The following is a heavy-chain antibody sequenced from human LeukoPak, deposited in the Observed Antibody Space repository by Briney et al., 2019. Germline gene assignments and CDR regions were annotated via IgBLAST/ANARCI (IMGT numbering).Heavy chain of an antibody. CDR3: ARTYYYDSSGSRAYDY. CDR1: GYSFTSYW. V-gene: IGHV5-51*01. Sequence: GESLKISCKGSGYSFTSYWIGWVRQMPGKGLEWMGIIYPGDSDTRYSPSFQGQVTILADKSISTAYLQWSSLKASDTAMYYCARTYYYDSSGSRAYDYWGQGTLVTVSS. J-gene: IGHJ4*02. D-gene: IGHD3-22*01. CDR2: IYPGDSDT.